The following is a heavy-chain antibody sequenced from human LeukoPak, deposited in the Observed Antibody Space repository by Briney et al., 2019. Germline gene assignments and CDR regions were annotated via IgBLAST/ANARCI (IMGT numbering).Heavy chain of an antibody. D-gene: IGHD5-12*01. J-gene: IGHJ4*02. Sequence: PGGSLRLSCAASGFTFSSYWMSWVHQAPGKGLEWVANIKQDGSEKYYVDSVKGRFTISRDNAKNSLYLQMNSLRAEDTAVYYCARGLSGYEDGHFDYWGQGTLVTVSS. CDR2: IKQDGSEK. V-gene: IGHV3-7*01. CDR3: ARGLSGYEDGHFDY. CDR1: GFTFSSYW.